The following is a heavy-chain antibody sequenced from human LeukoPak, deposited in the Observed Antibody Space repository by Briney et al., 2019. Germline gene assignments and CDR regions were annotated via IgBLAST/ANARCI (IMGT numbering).Heavy chain of an antibody. Sequence: GGSLRLSCAASGFAFSSYWMHWVRQAPGKGLVWVSRINSDGSSTSYADSVKGRFTISRDNAKNSLYLQMNSLRAEDTAVYYCARDPAGYSSGWSGFGDYWGQGTLVTVSS. CDR2: INSDGSST. CDR1: GFAFSSYW. D-gene: IGHD6-19*01. V-gene: IGHV3-74*01. J-gene: IGHJ4*02. CDR3: ARDPAGYSSGWSGFGDY.